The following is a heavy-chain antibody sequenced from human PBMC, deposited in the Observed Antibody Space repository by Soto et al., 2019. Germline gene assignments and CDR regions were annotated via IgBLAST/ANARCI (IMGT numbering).Heavy chain of an antibody. CDR2: IIPIFGTA. V-gene: IGHV1-69*13. J-gene: IGHJ3*02. CDR3: AADPYYDILTGYYAHAFDI. CDR1: GGTFSSYA. Sequence: ASVKVSCKASGGTFSSYAISWVRQAPGQGLEWMGGIIPIFGTANYAQKFQGRVTITADESTSTAYMELSSLRSEDTAVYYCAADPYYDILTGYYAHAFDIWGQGTMVTVSS. D-gene: IGHD3-9*01.